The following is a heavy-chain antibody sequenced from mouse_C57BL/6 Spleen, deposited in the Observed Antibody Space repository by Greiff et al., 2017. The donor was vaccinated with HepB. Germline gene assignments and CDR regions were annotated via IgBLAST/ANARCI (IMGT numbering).Heavy chain of an antibody. D-gene: IGHD3-2*02. J-gene: IGHJ3*01. CDR2: IYPSDSET. CDR3: ARRGLTAQATFAC. Sequence: VQLQQSGAELVRPGSSVKLSCKASGYTFTSYWMDWVKQRPGQGLEWIGNIYPSDSETHYNQKFKDKATLTVDKSSSTAYMQLSSLTSEDSAVYYCARRGLTAQATFACWGQGTLVTVSA. CDR1: GYTFTSYW. V-gene: IGHV1-61*01.